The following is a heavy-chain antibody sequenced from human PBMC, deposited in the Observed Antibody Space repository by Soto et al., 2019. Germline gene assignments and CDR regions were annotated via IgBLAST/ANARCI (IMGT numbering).Heavy chain of an antibody. CDR2: IYPGDSDT. Sequence: GESLKISCKGSGYSFTSYWIGWVRQMPGKGLEWMGIIYPGDSDTRYSPSFQGQVTISADKSISTAYLQWSSLKASDTAMYYCARQIKSYSSSSEYFQHWGQGTLVTVSS. J-gene: IGHJ1*01. V-gene: IGHV5-51*01. CDR3: ARQIKSYSSSSEYFQH. CDR1: GYSFTSYW. D-gene: IGHD6-6*01.